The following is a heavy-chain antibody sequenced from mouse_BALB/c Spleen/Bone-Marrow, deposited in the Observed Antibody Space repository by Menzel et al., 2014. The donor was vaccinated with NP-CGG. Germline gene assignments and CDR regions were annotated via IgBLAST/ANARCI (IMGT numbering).Heavy chain of an antibody. D-gene: IGHD4-1*01. J-gene: IGHJ2*01. CDR1: GFTFSDYA. CDR3: ARQENWALDY. CDR2: VTSGGGST. V-gene: IGHV5-9-3*01. Sequence: DVHLVESGGGLVEPGGSLKLSCAASGFTFSDYAVSWVRQSPEKRLEWVATVTSGGGSTYYPDSVKGRFTISRDNAKNTLYLQMSSLRSEDTAMYYCARQENWALDYWGQGTTLTVSS.